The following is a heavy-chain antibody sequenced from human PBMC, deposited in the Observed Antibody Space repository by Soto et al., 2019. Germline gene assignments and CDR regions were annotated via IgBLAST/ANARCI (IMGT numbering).Heavy chain of an antibody. CDR2: IWYDGSNK. D-gene: IGHD5-12*01. Sequence: QVQLVESGGGVVQPGRSLRLSCAASGFTFSSYGMHWVRQAPGKGLEWVAVIWYDGSNKYYADSVKGRFTTSRDNSKNTLYLHMNSRRAEDTAVYYCASDPVRWLQFPPDYWGQGTLVTVSS. J-gene: IGHJ4*02. V-gene: IGHV3-33*01. CDR3: ASDPVRWLQFPPDY. CDR1: GFTFSSYG.